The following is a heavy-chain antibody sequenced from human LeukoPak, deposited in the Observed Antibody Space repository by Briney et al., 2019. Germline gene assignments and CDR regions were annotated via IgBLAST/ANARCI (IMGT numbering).Heavy chain of an antibody. CDR3: ARGGPRGSYFDY. Sequence: GGSLRLSCAASGFTFSSYWMHWVRQVPGKGLVWVSRINSDGSSTTYADSVVGRFTVSRDNAKNTLYLQMNSLRAEDTAVYYCARGGPRGSYFDYWGQGTLVTVSS. J-gene: IGHJ4*02. CDR2: INSDGSST. D-gene: IGHD3-10*01. V-gene: IGHV3-74*01. CDR1: GFTFSSYW.